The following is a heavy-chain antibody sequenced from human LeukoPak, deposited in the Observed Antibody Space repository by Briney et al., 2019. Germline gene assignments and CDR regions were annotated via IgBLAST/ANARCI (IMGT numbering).Heavy chain of an antibody. J-gene: IGHJ4*02. D-gene: IGHD6-19*01. CDR1: GGSFSGYY. Sequence: PSETLSLTCAVYGGSFSGYYWSWIRQPPGKGLEWIGEINHSGSTNYNPSLKSRVTISVDTSKNQFSLKLSSVTAADTAVYYCAHDTVAGIFDWGQGTLVTVSS. CDR3: AHDTVAGIFD. CDR2: INHSGST. V-gene: IGHV4-34*01.